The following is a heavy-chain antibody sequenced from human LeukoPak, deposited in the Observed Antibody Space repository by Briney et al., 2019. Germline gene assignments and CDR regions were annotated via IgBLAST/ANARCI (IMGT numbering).Heavy chain of an antibody. D-gene: IGHD3-22*01. Sequence: GGSLRLSCAASGFTFSSYAMSWVRQAPGNGLEWVSAISGSGGSTYYADSVKGRFTISRDNSKNTLYLQMNSLRAEDTAVYYCAKGPDYYDSSGYPDRGQGTLVTVSS. CDR3: AKGPDYYDSSGYPD. CDR2: ISGSGGST. J-gene: IGHJ4*02. CDR1: GFTFSSYA. V-gene: IGHV3-23*01.